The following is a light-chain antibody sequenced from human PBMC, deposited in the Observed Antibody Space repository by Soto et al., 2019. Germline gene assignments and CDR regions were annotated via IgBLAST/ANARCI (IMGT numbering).Light chain of an antibody. J-gene: IGLJ3*02. CDR2: EVS. CDR3: SSYAGSNNLL. Sequence: QSALTQPPSASGSPGQSVTISCTGTSSDVGGDNYVSWYQQHPGKAPKLMIYEVSKRPSGVPDRFSGSKSGNTASLTVSGLQAEDEADYYCSSYAGSNNLLFGGGNKLTFL. V-gene: IGLV2-8*01. CDR1: SSDVGGDNY.